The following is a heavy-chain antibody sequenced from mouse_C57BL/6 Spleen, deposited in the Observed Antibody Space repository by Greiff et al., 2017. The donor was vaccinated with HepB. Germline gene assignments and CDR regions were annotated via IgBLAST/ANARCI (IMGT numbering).Heavy chain of an antibody. V-gene: IGHV7-3*01. CDR3: GRYPYAMDY. CDR2: IRNKANGYTT. CDR1: GFTFTDYY. Sequence: EVKLVESGGGLVQPGGSLSLSCAASGFTFTDYYMSWVRQPPGKALEWLGFIRNKANGYTTEYSASVKGRFTISRDNSQSILYLHMNALRAEDSATYYCGRYPYAMDYWGQGTSVTVSS. J-gene: IGHJ4*01.